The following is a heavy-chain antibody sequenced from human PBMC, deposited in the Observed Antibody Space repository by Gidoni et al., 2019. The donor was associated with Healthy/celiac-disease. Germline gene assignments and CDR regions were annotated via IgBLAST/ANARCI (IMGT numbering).Heavy chain of an antibody. Sequence: QLQLQESGPGLVKPSETLSLTCTVSGGSISSSSYYWGWIRQPPGKGLEWIGSIYYSGSTYYNPSLKSRVTISVDTSKNQFSLKLSSVTAADTAVYYCARAGVVAATSWFDPWGQGTLVTVSS. J-gene: IGHJ5*02. CDR3: ARAGVVAATSWFDP. CDR2: IYYSGST. D-gene: IGHD2-15*01. V-gene: IGHV4-39*01. CDR1: GGSISSSSYY.